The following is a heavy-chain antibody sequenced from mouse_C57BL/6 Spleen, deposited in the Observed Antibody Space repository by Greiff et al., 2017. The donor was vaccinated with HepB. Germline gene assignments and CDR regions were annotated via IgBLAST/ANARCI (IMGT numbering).Heavy chain of an antibody. V-gene: IGHV3-6*01. J-gene: IGHJ4*01. Sequence: EVKLMESGPGLVKPSQSLSLTCSVTGYSITSGYYWNWIRQFPGNKLEWIGYISYDGSNNYNPSLKNRISITRDTSKNQFFLKLNSVTTEDTATYYCARDVYYAMDYWGQGTSVTVSS. CDR3: ARDVYYAMDY. CDR2: ISYDGSN. CDR1: GYSITSGYY.